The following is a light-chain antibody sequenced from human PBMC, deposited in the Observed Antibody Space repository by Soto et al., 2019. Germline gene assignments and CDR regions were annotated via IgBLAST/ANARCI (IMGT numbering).Light chain of an antibody. CDR3: QLYRNSLYT. CDR1: QGVSSSY. J-gene: IGKJ2*01. Sequence: EVVLTQSPGTLSLSRGERATLSCRASQGVSSSYLAWYQQKPGQAPRLLIYETSTRATGIPDRFSGSGSGADFTLTISRLEPEDFAVYYCQLYRNSLYTFGQGTNLEIK. CDR2: ETS. V-gene: IGKV3-20*01.